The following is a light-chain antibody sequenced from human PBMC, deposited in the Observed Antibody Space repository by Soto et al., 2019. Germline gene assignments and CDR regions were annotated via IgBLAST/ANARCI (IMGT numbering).Light chain of an antibody. CDR3: AVWDDSLSGPV. CDR1: SSNFGSNY. J-gene: IGLJ2*01. Sequence: QSVLTQPPSASGTPGQRVTISCSGSSSNFGSNYLYWYQQLPGTAPKLLIYSNNQRPSGVPDRFSGSKSGTSASLAISGLRSEDEADYYCAVWDDSLSGPVFGGGTKLTVL. V-gene: IGLV1-47*02. CDR2: SNN.